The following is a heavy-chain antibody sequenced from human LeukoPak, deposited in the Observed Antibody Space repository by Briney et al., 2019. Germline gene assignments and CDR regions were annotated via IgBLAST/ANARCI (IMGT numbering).Heavy chain of an antibody. CDR1: GGSISSSSYY. J-gene: IGHJ4*02. D-gene: IGHD3-16*02. CDR3: ARHQKDYVWGSYRLDY. Sequence: PSETLSLTCTVSGGSISSSSYYWGWIRQPPGKGLEWIGSIYYSGSTYYNPSLKSRVTISVDTSKNQFSLKLSSVTAADTAVYYCARHQKDYVWGSYRLDYWGQGTLVTVSS. CDR2: IYYSGST. V-gene: IGHV4-39*01.